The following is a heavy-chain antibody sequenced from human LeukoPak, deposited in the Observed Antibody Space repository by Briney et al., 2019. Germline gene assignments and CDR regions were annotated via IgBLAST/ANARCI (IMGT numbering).Heavy chain of an antibody. D-gene: IGHD3-16*01. CDR2: ISTNGGNI. V-gene: IGHV3-64*01. CDR1: GFTISNYA. CDR3: ARDLDPGFGGAIDY. J-gene: IGHJ4*02. Sequence: PGGSLRLSCAASGFTISNYAIHWVRQAPGKGLEYVSGISTNGGNIYYANSMKGRFDISRDNSKNTLYLQMGSLRAEDMAVYYCARDLDPGFGGAIDYWGQGTLVTVSS.